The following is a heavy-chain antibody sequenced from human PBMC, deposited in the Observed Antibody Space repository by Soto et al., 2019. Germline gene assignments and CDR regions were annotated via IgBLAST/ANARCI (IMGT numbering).Heavy chain of an antibody. CDR3: ARVIPAGHDAFDI. D-gene: IGHD6-19*01. V-gene: IGHV3-72*01. CDR2: IRNKAYTYTT. Sequence: PGGSLRLSCAASGFTVSSNYMSWVRQAPGKGLEWVGRIRNKAYTYTTEYAASVKGRFTISRDDSKNSLYLLMNTLKAEDTAVYYCARVIPAGHDAFDIWGQGTMVTVSS. J-gene: IGHJ3*02. CDR1: GFTVSSNY.